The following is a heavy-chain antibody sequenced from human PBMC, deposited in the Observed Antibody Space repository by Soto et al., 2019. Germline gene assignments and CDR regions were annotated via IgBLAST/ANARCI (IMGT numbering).Heavy chain of an antibody. CDR2: IKQDGSEK. CDR3: ERETGRHAFDI. V-gene: IGHV3-7*03. CDR1: GSTFSNYW. Sequence: EVQLVESGGGLVQSGGSLRLSCAASGSTFSNYWMSWVRQAPGKGLEWVANIKQDGSEKHYVDSVKGRFTISRDNAKNSLYLQMNSLRVEDTAVYYCERETGRHAFDIWGQGTMVTVSS. J-gene: IGHJ3*02.